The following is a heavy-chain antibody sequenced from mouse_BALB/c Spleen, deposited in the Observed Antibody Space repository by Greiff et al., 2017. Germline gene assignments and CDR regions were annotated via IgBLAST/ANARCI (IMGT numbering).Heavy chain of an antibody. CDR2: IDPENGDT. V-gene: IGHV14-4*02. CDR1: GFNIKDYY. CDR3: RKDPMDY. Sequence: EVQLQQSGAELVRSGASVKLSCTASGFNIKDYYMHWVKQRPEQGLEWIGWIDPENGDTEYAPKFQGKATMTADTSSNTAYLQLISLTSEDTAVYYCRKDPMDYWGQGTSVTVSS. J-gene: IGHJ4*01.